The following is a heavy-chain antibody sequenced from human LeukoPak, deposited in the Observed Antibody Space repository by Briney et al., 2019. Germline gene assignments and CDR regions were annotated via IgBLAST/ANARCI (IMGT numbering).Heavy chain of an antibody. Sequence: GGSLRPSCAASGFTFSSYAMSWVRQAPGKGLEWVSAISGSGGSTYYADSVKGRFTISRDNSKNTLYLQMNSLRAGDTAVYYCARGYYGSGSYYKGLKGLCFDYWGQGTLVTVSS. V-gene: IGHV3-23*01. CDR3: ARGYYGSGSYYKGLKGLCFDY. J-gene: IGHJ4*02. D-gene: IGHD3-10*01. CDR1: GFTFSSYA. CDR2: ISGSGGST.